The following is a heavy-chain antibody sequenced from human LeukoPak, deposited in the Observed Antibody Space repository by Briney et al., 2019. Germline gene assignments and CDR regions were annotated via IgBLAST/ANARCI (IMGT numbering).Heavy chain of an antibody. V-gene: IGHV3-23*01. CDR2: IRGSGGGT. J-gene: IGHJ4*02. CDR1: GFTFSSYA. Sequence: ARGSLRLSCAGSGFTFSSYAMRWVRQAPRKGLEWVSSIRGSGGGTPYADSVKGRFTISRDNSKNTLYLQMNSLRAEDTALYYCAKDDTLASPRSGWVWGQGTLVTVSS. D-gene: IGHD6-19*01. CDR3: AKDDTLASPRSGWV.